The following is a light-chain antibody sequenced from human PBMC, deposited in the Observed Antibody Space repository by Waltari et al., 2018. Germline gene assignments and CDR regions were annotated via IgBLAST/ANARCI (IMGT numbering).Light chain of an antibody. J-gene: IGLJ2*01. CDR1: SSNIGAGYD. Sequence: QSVLTQPPSVSGAPGQIITISCTGSSSNIGAGYDLHWYQQLPGTAPKVLIYGNTNRPSGVPDRFAGSKSGTSASLAITGLQAEDEADYYCQSYDSGLSGSVFGGGTKVTVL. CDR3: QSYDSGLSGSV. V-gene: IGLV1-40*01. CDR2: GNT.